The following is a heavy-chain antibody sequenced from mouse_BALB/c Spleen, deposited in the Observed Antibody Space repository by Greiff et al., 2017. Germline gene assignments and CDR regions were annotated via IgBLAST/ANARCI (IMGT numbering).Heavy chain of an antibody. CDR2: IDPENGNT. J-gene: IGHJ4*01. CDR3: ARGESTMIRGAMDY. V-gene: IGHV14-1*02. Sequence: EVQLQQSGAELVRPGALVKLSCKASGFNIKDYYMHWVKQRPEQGLEWIGWIDPENGNTIYDPKFQGKASITADTSSNTAYLQLSSLTSEDTAVYYCARGESTMIRGAMDYWGQGTSVTVSS. D-gene: IGHD2-4*01. CDR1: GFNIKDYY.